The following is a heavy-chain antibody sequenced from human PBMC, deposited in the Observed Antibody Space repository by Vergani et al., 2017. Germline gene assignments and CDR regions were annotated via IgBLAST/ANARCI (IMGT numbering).Heavy chain of an antibody. J-gene: IGHJ5*02. CDR2: ISYDGSNK. V-gene: IGHV3-30-3*01. D-gene: IGHD6-19*01. CDR3: ARDQSSAWFENWFDP. Sequence: QVQLVESGGGVVQPGRSLRLSCAASGFTFSTYPMHWVRQAPGKGLEWVAVISYDGSNKYYADSVKGRFTISRDNSKSTLFLQMNTLRTEDTAVYYCARDQSSAWFENWFDPWGQGTLVTVSS. CDR1: GFTFSTYP.